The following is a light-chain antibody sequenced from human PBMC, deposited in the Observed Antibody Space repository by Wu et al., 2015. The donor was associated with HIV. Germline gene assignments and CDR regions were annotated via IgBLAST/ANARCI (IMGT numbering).Light chain of an antibody. CDR1: QTVSSNH. Sequence: EIVLTQSPGTLSLSPGEGATLSCRTSQTVSSNHFAWYQQKPGQAPRLLLYAASRRATGIPDRFSGSGSGTDFTLTISSLEPEDFAVYYCQQRSNWPPWTFGQGTKVEIK. CDR3: QQRSNWPPWT. J-gene: IGKJ1*01. CDR2: AAS. V-gene: IGKV3D-20*02.